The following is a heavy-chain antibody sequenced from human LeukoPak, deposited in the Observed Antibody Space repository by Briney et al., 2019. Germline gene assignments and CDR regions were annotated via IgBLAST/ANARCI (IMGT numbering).Heavy chain of an antibody. J-gene: IGHJ5*02. V-gene: IGHV4-59*01. CDR2: IYYSGST. Sequence: PSETLSLTCTVSGGSISSYYWSWIRQPPGKGLEWIGYIYYSGSTNYNPSLKSRVTISVDTSKNQFSLKLSSVTAADTAVYYCARTLLPNWSDPWGQGTLVTVSS. CDR1: GGSISSYY. CDR3: ARTLLPNWSDP. D-gene: IGHD2-15*01.